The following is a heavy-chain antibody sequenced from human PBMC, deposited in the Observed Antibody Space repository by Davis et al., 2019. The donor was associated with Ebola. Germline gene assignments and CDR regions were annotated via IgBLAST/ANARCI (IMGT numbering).Heavy chain of an antibody. CDR1: GFTFSSYS. CDR2: ISSSSSYI. D-gene: IGHD3-3*01. J-gene: IGHJ4*02. V-gene: IGHV3-21*01. Sequence: PGGSLRLSCAASGFTFSSYSMNWVRQAPGKGLEWVSSISSSSSYIYYADSVKGRFTISRDNAKNSLYLQMNSLRAEDTAVYYCAKITIFGVVYNDYWGQGTLVTVSS. CDR3: AKITIFGVVYNDY.